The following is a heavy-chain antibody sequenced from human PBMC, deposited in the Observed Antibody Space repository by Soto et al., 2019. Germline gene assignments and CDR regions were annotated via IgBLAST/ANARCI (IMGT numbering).Heavy chain of an antibody. Sequence: EVQLVESGGGLVQPGGSLRLSCAASGFTFSSYWMHWVRQAPGKGLVWVSRINSDGSSTSYADSVKGRFTISRDNAKNTLYLQMNSLRAEDTAVYYCARGGNYYDSSGFRPFDYWGQGTLVTVSS. V-gene: IGHV3-74*01. CDR3: ARGGNYYDSSGFRPFDY. CDR2: INSDGSST. J-gene: IGHJ4*02. D-gene: IGHD3-22*01. CDR1: GFTFSSYW.